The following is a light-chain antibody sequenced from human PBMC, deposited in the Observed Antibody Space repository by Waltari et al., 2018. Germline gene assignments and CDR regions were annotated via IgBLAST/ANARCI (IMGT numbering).Light chain of an antibody. V-gene: IGLV2-23*01. CDR3: CSYAGSSTWV. J-gene: IGLJ3*02. Sequence: QSALTQPAPVSGSPGQSITIPCPGPSSDVGSYNLVSWYQQHPGKAPKLMIYEGSKRPSGVSNRFSGSKSGNTASLTISGLQAEDEADYYCCSYAGSSTWVFGGGTKLTVL. CDR1: SSDVGSYNL. CDR2: EGS.